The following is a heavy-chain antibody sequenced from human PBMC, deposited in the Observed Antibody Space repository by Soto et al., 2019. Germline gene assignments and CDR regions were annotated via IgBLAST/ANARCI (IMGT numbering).Heavy chain of an antibody. CDR1: GGTFSSYA. CDR2: IIPIFGTA. J-gene: IGHJ6*02. CDR3: ARDPYGAGSSDYYYYGMDF. D-gene: IGHD3-10*01. Sequence: SVKVSCKASGGTFSSYAISWVRQAPGQGLEWMGGIIPIFGTANYAQKFQGRVTITADESTSTAYMELSSLRSEDTAVYYCARDPYGAGSSDYYYYGMDFLGQGTTVTVSS. V-gene: IGHV1-69*13.